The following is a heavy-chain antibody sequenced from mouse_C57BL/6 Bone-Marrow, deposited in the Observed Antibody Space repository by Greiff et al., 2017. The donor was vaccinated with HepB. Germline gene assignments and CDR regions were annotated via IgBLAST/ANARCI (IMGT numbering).Heavy chain of an antibody. CDR2: IRSKSNNYAT. D-gene: IGHD1-1*01. J-gene: IGHJ1*03. CDR3: VTGSRGDYWYFDV. Sequence: VQLKESGGGLVQPKGSLKLSCAASGFSFNTYAMNWVRQAPGKGLEWVARIRSKSNNYATYYADSVKDRFTISRDDSESMLYLQMNNLKTEDTAMYYCVTGSRGDYWYFDVWGTGTTVTVSS. V-gene: IGHV10-1*01. CDR1: GFSFNTYA.